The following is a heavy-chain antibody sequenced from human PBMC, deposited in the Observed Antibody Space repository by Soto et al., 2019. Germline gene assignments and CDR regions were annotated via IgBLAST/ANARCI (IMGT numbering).Heavy chain of an antibody. D-gene: IGHD2-15*01. Sequence: ASVKVSCKVSGYTLTELSMHWVRQPPGKGLEWMGGFDPEDAETIYARRFQGRVTMTEDTSADTAYMELSRLRSDDTAVDYCARVNVVVVADPREYYFDYCGPGTLVTVST. V-gene: IGHV1-24*01. J-gene: IGHJ4*02. CDR1: GYTLTELS. CDR2: FDPEDAET. CDR3: ARVNVVVVADPREYYFDY.